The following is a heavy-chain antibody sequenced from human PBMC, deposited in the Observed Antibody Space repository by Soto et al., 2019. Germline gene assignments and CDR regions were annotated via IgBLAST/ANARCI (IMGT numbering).Heavy chain of an antibody. CDR3: AKVRNYGYDAFDM. Sequence: GGSLRLSCAASGFTFSSYGMHWVRQAPGKGLEWVAVISYDGSNKYYADSVKGRFTISRDNSKNTLYLQMNSLRAEDTAVYYCAKVRNYGYDAFDMWGQETMLTVS. CDR1: GFTFSSYG. D-gene: IGHD4-17*01. J-gene: IGHJ3*02. V-gene: IGHV3-30*18. CDR2: ISYDGSNK.